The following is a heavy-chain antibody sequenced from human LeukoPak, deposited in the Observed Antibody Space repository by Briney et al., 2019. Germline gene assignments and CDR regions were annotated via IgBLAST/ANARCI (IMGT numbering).Heavy chain of an antibody. CDR3: ARLGSTSAGGFDY. Sequence: PSETLSLTCAVYGGSFSGYYWSWIRQPPGKGLEWIGEINHSGSTNYNPSLKSRVTISVDTSKNQFSLKLSSVTAADTAVYYCARLGSTSAGGFDYWGQGTLVTVSS. CDR2: INHSGST. D-gene: IGHD2-2*01. V-gene: IGHV4-34*01. CDR1: GGSFSGYY. J-gene: IGHJ4*02.